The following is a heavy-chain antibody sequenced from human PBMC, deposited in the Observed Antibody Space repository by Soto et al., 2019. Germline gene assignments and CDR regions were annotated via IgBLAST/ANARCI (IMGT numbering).Heavy chain of an antibody. Sequence: QVQLVQSGAEVKKPGASVKVSCKASGYTFTSYDINWVRQATGQGLEWMGWMNPNSGNTAYAQTFQGRVTMTRNTSISTAYMELISLSSEDTAVYYCARETSSGYYYDYWGQGTLVTVSS. CDR1: GYTFTSYD. CDR3: ARETSSGYYYDY. CDR2: MNPNSGNT. V-gene: IGHV1-8*01. D-gene: IGHD3-22*01. J-gene: IGHJ4*02.